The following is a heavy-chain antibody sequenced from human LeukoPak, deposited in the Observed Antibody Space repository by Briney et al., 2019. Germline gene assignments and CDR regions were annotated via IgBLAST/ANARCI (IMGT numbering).Heavy chain of an antibody. D-gene: IGHD2-15*01. Sequence: ASVKVSCKASGGTFSSYAISWVRQAPGQGLEWVGGIIPIFGTANYAQKFQGRVTITADESTSTAYMELSSLRSEDTAVYYCASSLAATSGYFQHWGQGTLVTVSS. V-gene: IGHV1-69*13. CDR1: GGTFSSYA. J-gene: IGHJ1*01. CDR2: IIPIFGTA. CDR3: ASSLAATSGYFQH.